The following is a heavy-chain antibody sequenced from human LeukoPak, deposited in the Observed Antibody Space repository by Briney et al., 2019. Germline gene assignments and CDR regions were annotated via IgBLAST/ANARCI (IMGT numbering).Heavy chain of an antibody. Sequence: PGGSLRLSCAASGFIFSSYWMHWFRQGPGKGLVWVSRISTDGSSTSYADSVKGRFTISRDNAKNTLYLQMDSLRAEDTAVYYCARDIAVAALDYWGQGTLVTVSS. D-gene: IGHD6-19*01. CDR1: GFIFSSYW. CDR3: ARDIAVAALDY. J-gene: IGHJ4*02. CDR2: ISTDGSST. V-gene: IGHV3-74*01.